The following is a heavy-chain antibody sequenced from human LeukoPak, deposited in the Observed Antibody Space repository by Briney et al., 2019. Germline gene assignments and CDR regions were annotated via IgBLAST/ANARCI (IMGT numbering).Heavy chain of an antibody. D-gene: IGHD2-2*01. CDR2: INWNGGST. CDR3: ARVGFARVLPAAFFDP. CDR1: GFTFDDYG. Sequence: GGSLTLSCAAPGFTFDDYGMSWVRQAPGKGLEWVSGINWNGGSTGYADSVKGRFTISRDNAKNSLYLQMNSLRAEDTALYYCARVGFARVLPAAFFDPWGQGTLVTVSS. J-gene: IGHJ5*02. V-gene: IGHV3-20*04.